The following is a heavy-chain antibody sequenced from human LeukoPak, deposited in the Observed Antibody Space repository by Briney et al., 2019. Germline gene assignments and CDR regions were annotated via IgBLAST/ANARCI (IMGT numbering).Heavy chain of an antibody. CDR1: GYTFTSYS. CDR3: ARDPVDIVVVPAATGLDY. CDR2: ISAYNGNT. D-gene: IGHD2-2*03. V-gene: IGHV1-18*01. Sequence: ASVKVSCKASGYTFTSYSISWVRQAPGQGLEWMGWISAYNGNTNYAQKLQGRVTMTTDTSTSTAYMELRSLRSDDTAVYYCARDPVDIVVVPAATGLDYWGQGTLVTVSS. J-gene: IGHJ4*02.